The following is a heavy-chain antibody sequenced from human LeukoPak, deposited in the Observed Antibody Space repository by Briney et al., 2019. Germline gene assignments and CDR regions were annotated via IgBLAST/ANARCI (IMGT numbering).Heavy chain of an antibody. J-gene: IGHJ4*02. Sequence: GGSLRLSCAASGFSFSSYAMSWVRQAPGKGLEWVSVISGSGGSTYYADSVKGRFTISRDNSKNTLYLQMNSLRAEDTAVYYCAKVGPLWFGIHDYWGQGTLVTVSS. D-gene: IGHD3-10*01. V-gene: IGHV3-23*01. CDR3: AKVGPLWFGIHDY. CDR2: ISGSGGST. CDR1: GFSFSSYA.